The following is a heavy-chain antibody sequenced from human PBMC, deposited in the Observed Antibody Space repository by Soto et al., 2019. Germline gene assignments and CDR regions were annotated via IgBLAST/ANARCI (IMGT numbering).Heavy chain of an antibody. CDR3: ARVRRYGMAVAGTFDY. D-gene: IGHD6-19*01. V-gene: IGHV4-61*01. J-gene: IGHJ4*02. Sequence: SETLSLTCTVSGGSVSSGSYYWSWIRQPPGKGLEWIGYIYYSGSTNYNPSLKSRVTISVDTSKNQFSLKLSSVTAADTAVYYCARVRRYGMAVAGTFDYWGQGTLVTVSS. CDR2: IYYSGST. CDR1: GGSVSSGSYY.